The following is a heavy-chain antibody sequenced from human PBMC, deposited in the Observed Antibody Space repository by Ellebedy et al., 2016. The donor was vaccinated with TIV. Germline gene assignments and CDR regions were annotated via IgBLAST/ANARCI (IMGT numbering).Heavy chain of an antibody. Sequence: SETLSLXXTVSGGSVSSGSYYWSWIRQPPGKGLEWIGYIYYSGSTNYNPSLKSRVTISVDTSKNQFSLKLSSVTAADTAVYYCAAIGGAWFGELDYWGQGTLVTVSS. V-gene: IGHV4-61*01. CDR2: IYYSGST. CDR3: AAIGGAWFGELDY. J-gene: IGHJ4*02. D-gene: IGHD3-10*01. CDR1: GGSVSSGSYY.